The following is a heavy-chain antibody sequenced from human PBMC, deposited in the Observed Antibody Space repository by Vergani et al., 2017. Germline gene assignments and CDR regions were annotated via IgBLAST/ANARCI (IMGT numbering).Heavy chain of an antibody. Sequence: QVQLQESGPGLVTPSETLSLTCTVSGGSISSYYWSWIRQPAGKGLEWIGRIYTSGSTNYNPSLKSRVTMSVDTSKNQFSLKLSSVTAADTAVYYCARGRIAAPRVYYYMDVWGKGTTVTVSS. CDR1: GGSISSYY. J-gene: IGHJ6*03. D-gene: IGHD6-6*01. CDR2: IYTSGST. CDR3: ARGRIAAPRVYYYMDV. V-gene: IGHV4-4*07.